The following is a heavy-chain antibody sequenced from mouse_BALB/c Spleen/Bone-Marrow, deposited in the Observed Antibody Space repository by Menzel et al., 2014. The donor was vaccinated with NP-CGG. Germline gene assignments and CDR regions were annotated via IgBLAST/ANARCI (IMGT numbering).Heavy chain of an antibody. D-gene: IGHD1-1*01. CDR3: ARGSYYEGAMDY. CDR1: GFSLTGYG. CDR2: IWAGGST. J-gene: IGHJ4*01. Sequence: VQLVESGPGLVAPSQSLSITCTVSGFSLTGYGVHWVRQPPGRVLEWLGVIWAGGSTNCNSALMSRLSISKDNSKSQVFLKMNSLQTDDTAMYYCARGSYYEGAMDYWGQGTSVTVSS. V-gene: IGHV2-9*02.